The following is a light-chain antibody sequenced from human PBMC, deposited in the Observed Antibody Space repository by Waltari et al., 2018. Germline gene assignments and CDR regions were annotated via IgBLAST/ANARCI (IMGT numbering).Light chain of an antibody. V-gene: IGKV1-39*01. J-gene: IGKJ2*01. CDR3: QQSYSTPYT. Sequence: DLQMTQSPSSLSASVGDRVTITCRASQSISSYLNWYQHKPGKAPKLLIYSASSLQSGVPSRFSGSGSGTDFTLTISSLQPEDFASYYCQQSYSTPYTFGQGTKLEIK. CDR1: QSISSY. CDR2: SAS.